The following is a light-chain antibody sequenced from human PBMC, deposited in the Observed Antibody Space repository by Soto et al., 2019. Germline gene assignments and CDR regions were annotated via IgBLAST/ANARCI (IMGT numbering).Light chain of an antibody. CDR1: SSDVGGYNF. V-gene: IGLV2-14*01. J-gene: IGLJ2*01. CDR3: SSYTSRNTLA. Sequence: QSALTQPASVSGSPGQSMTISCTGTSSDVGGYNFVSWYQQHPGKAPKLMIYEVTDRPSGVSNRFSGSKSGSTASLTISGLQAEDEADYYCSSYTSRNTLAFGGGTKVTVL. CDR2: EVT.